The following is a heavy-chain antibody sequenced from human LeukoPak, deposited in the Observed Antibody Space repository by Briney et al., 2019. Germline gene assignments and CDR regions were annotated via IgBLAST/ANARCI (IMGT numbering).Heavy chain of an antibody. Sequence: PSETLSLTCAVSGGSFSGYYWSWIRQPPGKGLEWIGEINHSGSTNYNPSLKSRVTISVDTSKNQFSLKLSSVTAADTAVYYCARGRQAYYYGSGSYNYWGQGTLVTVSS. CDR3: ARGRQAYYYGSGSYNY. V-gene: IGHV4-34*01. J-gene: IGHJ4*02. CDR2: INHSGST. D-gene: IGHD3-10*01. CDR1: GGSFSGYY.